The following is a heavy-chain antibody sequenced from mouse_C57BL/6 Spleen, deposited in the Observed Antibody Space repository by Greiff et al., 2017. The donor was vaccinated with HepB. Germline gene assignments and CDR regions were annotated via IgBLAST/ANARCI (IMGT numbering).Heavy chain of an antibody. V-gene: IGHV1-9*01. CDR3: ARPLAYYGNRGFAY. J-gene: IGHJ3*01. CDR2: ILPGSGST. D-gene: IGHD2-10*01. CDR1: GYTFTGYW. Sequence: QVQLQQSGAELMKPGASVKLSCKATGYTFTGYWIEWVKQRPGHGLEWIGEILPGSGSTNYNEKFKGKATFTADKSSNTAYMQLSSLTTEDSAIYYCARPLAYYGNRGFAYWGQGTLVTVSA.